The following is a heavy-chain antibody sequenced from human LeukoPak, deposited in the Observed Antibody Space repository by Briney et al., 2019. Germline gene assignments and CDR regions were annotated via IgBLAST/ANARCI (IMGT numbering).Heavy chain of an antibody. CDR3: ASERYNWNYAFDY. Sequence: QPGRSLRLSCAASGFTFSSYGMHWVRQAPGKGLEWVAVIWYDGSNKYYADSVKGRFTISRDNSKNTLYLQMNSLRAEDTAVYYCASERYNWNYAFDYWGQGILVAVSS. V-gene: IGHV3-33*01. CDR1: GFTFSSYG. J-gene: IGHJ4*02. D-gene: IGHD1-7*01. CDR2: IWYDGSNK.